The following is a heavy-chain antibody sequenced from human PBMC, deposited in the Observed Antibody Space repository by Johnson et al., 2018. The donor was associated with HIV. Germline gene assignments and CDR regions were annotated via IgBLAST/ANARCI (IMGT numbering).Heavy chain of an antibody. CDR3: ASLYYILTGHYLGIDAFDT. V-gene: IGHV3-30*02. D-gene: IGHD3-9*01. CDR2: IRYDGSNK. J-gene: IGHJ3*02. CDR1: GFTFSSYG. Sequence: QELLVESGGGVVQPGGSLRLSCAASGFTFSSYGMHWVRQAPGKGLEWVAFIRYDGSNKYYTDSVKGRFPISRDNSKNTLYLQMNSLTSDDTAVYYCASLYYILTGHYLGIDAFDTWGQGTMVTVSS.